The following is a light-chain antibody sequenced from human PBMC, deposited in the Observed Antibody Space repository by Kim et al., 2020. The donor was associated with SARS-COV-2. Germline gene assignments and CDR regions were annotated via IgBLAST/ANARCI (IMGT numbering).Light chain of an antibody. V-gene: IGKV1-5*03. J-gene: IGKJ2*01. CDR2: KAS. CDR1: QSISSW. Sequence: SASVGDRVTITCRASQSISSWLAWYQQNPGKAPKLLIYKASSLESGVPSRFSGSGSGTEFTLTISSLQPDDFATYYCQQYNSYSYTFGQGTKLEIK. CDR3: QQYNSYSYT.